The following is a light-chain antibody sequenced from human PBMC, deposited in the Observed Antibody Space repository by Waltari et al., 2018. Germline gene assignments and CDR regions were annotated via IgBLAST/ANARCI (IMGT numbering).Light chain of an antibody. CDR1: SSDVGSYHL. J-gene: IGLJ3*02. CDR3: CSYAGSNTWV. CDR2: EGS. V-gene: IGLV2-23*01. Sequence: QSALTQPASVSGSPGQSITMSCTGSSSDVGSYHLVSWYQQHPGKAPKLMIYEGSKRPSVVSNRFSGSKSGNAASLTISGLQAEDEADYYCCSYAGSNTWVFGGGTKLTVL.